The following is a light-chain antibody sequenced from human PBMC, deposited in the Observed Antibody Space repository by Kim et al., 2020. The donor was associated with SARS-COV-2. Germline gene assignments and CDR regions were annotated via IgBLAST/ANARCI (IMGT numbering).Light chain of an antibody. V-gene: IGKV3-15*01. Sequence: IVMTQSPAILSVSPGERATLSCRASQSVSTSLAWYRQRPGQPPGLLIYGASTRATGIPARFSGSGSGTDFTLTISGLQSEDFAIYYCQQYENLPRTFGQGTKVDIK. J-gene: IGKJ1*01. CDR2: GAS. CDR3: QQYENLPRT. CDR1: QSVSTS.